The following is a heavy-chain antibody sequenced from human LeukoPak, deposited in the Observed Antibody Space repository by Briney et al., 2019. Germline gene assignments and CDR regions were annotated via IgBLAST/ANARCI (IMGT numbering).Heavy chain of an antibody. D-gene: IGHD3-22*01. V-gene: IGHV3-30*18. CDR1: GFTFSSYG. J-gene: IGHJ4*02. CDR2: ISYDGSNK. CDR3: AKDHGDSSGYYDY. Sequence: GGSLRLSCAASGFTFSSYGMHWVRQAPGKGLEWVAVISYDGSNKYYADSVKGRFTISRDNSKNTLYLQMNSLRAEDTAVYYCAKDHGDSSGYYDYWGQGTLVTVSS.